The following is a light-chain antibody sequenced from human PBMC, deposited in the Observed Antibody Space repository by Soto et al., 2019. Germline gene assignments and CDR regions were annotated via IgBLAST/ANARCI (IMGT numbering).Light chain of an antibody. Sequence: DIRMTQSPSSLFASVGDRVTITCRASQTISGYLNWYQQKLGEAPKLLIYAATNLQSGVPSRFSGSGSGTDYTLTIGSLQPEDFATYYCQQTYTTPHAFCLGTKLEMK. CDR2: AAT. CDR1: QTISGY. J-gene: IGKJ2*01. CDR3: QQTYTTPHA. V-gene: IGKV1-39*01.